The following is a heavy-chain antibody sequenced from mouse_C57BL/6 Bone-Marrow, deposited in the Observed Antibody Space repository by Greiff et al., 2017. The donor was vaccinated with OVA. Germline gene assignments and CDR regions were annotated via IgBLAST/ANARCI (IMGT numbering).Heavy chain of an antibody. J-gene: IGHJ1*03. V-gene: IGHV2-6*01. CDR3: ARLHRGGWYFDV. Sequence: VKLVESGPGLVAPSQSLSITCTVSGFSLTSYGVDWVRQSPGKGLEWLGVIWGVGSTNYNSALKSRLSISKDNSKSQVFLKMNSLQTDDTAMYYCARLHRGGWYFDVWGTGTTVTVSS. CDR2: IWGVGST. CDR1: GFSLTSYG.